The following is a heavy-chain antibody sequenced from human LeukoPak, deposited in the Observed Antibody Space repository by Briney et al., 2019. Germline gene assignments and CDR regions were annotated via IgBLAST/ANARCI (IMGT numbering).Heavy chain of an antibody. D-gene: IGHD3-22*01. V-gene: IGHV1-69*04. CDR1: GGTFSSYA. CDR2: IIPILGIA. Sequence: ASVTVSCKASGGTFSSYAISWVRQAPGQGLEWMGRIIPILGIANYAQKFQGRVTITADKSTSTAYMELSSLRSEDTAVYYCAALVVITSGTMDYWGQGTLVTVSS. J-gene: IGHJ4*02. CDR3: AALVVITSGTMDY.